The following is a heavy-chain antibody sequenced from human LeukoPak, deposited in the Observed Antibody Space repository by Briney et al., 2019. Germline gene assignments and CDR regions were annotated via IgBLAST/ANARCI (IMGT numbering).Heavy chain of an antibody. V-gene: IGHV4-4*07. CDR3: ARDSYYYYYYGMDV. Sequence: PSETLSLTCTVSGGSISSYYWSWIRQPAGEGLEWIGRIYTSGSTNYNPSLKSRVTMSVDTSKNQFSLKLSSVTAADTAVYYCARDSYYYYYYGMDVWGQGTTVTVSS. J-gene: IGHJ6*02. CDR2: IYTSGST. CDR1: GGSISSYY.